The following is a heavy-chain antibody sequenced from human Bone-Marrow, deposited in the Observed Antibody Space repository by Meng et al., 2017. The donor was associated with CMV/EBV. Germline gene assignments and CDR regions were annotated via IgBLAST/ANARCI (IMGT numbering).Heavy chain of an antibody. Sequence: SGGSISSGGYYWSWIRQHPGKGLEWIGYIYYSGSTYYNPSLKSRVTISVDTSKNQFSLKLSSVTAADTAAYYCAAGGYSGYDSWFDPWGQGTLVTVSS. J-gene: IGHJ5*02. CDR1: GGSISSGGYY. CDR3: AAGGYSGYDSWFDP. D-gene: IGHD5-12*01. CDR2: IYYSGST. V-gene: IGHV4-31*02.